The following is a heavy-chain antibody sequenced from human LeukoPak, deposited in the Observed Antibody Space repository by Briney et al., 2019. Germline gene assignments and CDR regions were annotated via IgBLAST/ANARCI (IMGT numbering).Heavy chain of an antibody. CDR2: IIPIFCTA. V-gene: IGHV1-69*05. Sequence: ASVTVSCKASGGTFSSYAISWVRQAPGQGLEWMGRIIPIFCTANYAQKLQGRVTITTDESTSTAYMELSSLRSEDTAVYYCARDGHSGSRDYWGQGTLVTVSS. D-gene: IGHD1-26*01. J-gene: IGHJ4*02. CDR3: ARDGHSGSRDY. CDR1: GGTFSSYA.